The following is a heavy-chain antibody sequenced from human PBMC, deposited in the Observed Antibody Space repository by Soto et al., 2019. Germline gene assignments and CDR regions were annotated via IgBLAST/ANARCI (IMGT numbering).Heavy chain of an antibody. CDR2: IIPIFGTA. Sequence: ASEKVSCKASGGTFSSYAISWVRQAPGQGPEWMGGIIPIFGTANYAQKFQGRVTITADKSTSTAYMELSSLRSEDTAVYYCASAIVGATEDYYYGMDVWGQGTTVTVSS. V-gene: IGHV1-69*06. J-gene: IGHJ6*02. CDR3: ASAIVGATEDYYYGMDV. D-gene: IGHD1-26*01. CDR1: GGTFSSYA.